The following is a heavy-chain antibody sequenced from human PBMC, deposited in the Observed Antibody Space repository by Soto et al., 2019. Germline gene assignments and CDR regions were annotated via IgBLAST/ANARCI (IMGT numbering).Heavy chain of an antibody. CDR1: GYTFSNYY. CDR3: ARDGWLSALRIQFGLEG. CDR2: INPNGGST. V-gene: IGHV1-46*01. D-gene: IGHD3-22*01. J-gene: IGHJ6*02. Sequence: ASVKVSCKASGYTFSNYYIHWVRQAPGQGLEWMGIINPNGGSTTYAQKFQGRVTMTRDTSTSTVYMELSSLTSEDTALYYCARDGWLSALRIQFGLEGGGHGTTVSVTS.